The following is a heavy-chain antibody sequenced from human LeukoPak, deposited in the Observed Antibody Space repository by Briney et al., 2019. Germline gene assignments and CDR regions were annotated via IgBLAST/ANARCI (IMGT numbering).Heavy chain of an antibody. CDR2: IVVGSGNT. CDR1: VFTFTSSA. Sequence: SVKVSCKASVFTFTSSAVQWVRQARGQRLAWIGWIVVGSGNTNYAQKFQERVTITRDMSTSTAYMELSSLRSEDTAVYYCAAVPYYDFWSGYYTCDYWGQGTLVTVSS. D-gene: IGHD3-3*01. J-gene: IGHJ4*02. CDR3: AAVPYYDFWSGYYTCDY. V-gene: IGHV1-58*01.